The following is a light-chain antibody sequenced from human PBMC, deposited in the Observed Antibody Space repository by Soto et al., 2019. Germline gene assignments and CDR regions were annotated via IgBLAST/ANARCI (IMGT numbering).Light chain of an antibody. CDR1: RSVSGN. Sequence: IVLTQSPASLSVSLGERATISCRASRSVSGNLAWYQQKPGQAPRLLIYGASTRATDVPARFSGSGSGTEFTLTITSLQSEDFAVYCCQQYNNWPLTFGPGTRLEIK. CDR2: GAS. J-gene: IGKJ5*01. CDR3: QQYNNWPLT. V-gene: IGKV3D-15*01.